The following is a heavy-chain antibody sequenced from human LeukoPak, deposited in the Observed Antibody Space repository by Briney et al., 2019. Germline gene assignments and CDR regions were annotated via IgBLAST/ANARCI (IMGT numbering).Heavy chain of an antibody. V-gene: IGHV3-7*01. CDR3: VRAGGAYSFNP. CDR2: IKQDGSEQ. CDR1: GFTFDDYW. Sequence: QPGGSLRLSCVASGFTFDDYWMNWVRLAPGKGLEWVANIKQDGSEQYYVDSVKGRFTISRDNAKNSLYLQMNSLRAEDTAVYYCVRAGGAYSFNPWGQGTLVTVSS. J-gene: IGHJ5*02. D-gene: IGHD5-18*01.